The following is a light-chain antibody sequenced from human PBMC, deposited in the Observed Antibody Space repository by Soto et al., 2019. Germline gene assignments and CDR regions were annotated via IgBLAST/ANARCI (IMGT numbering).Light chain of an antibody. CDR2: AAS. CDR1: QSISSW. Sequence: GDRVTITCRASQSISSWLAWYQQKPGKAPKLLISAASTLQRGVPSRFRGSGSGTQFTLTISSLQPEEFATYYGQQLNAYPLTFGGGTKVDIK. J-gene: IGKJ4*01. CDR3: QQLNAYPLT. V-gene: IGKV1-9*01.